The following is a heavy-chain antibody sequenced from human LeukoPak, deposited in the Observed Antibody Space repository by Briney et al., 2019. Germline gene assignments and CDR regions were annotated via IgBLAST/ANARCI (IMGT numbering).Heavy chain of an antibody. CDR3: AKGQRWESPHYLDS. Sequence: GGSLRLSCAASGFTFSSYAMSWVRQAPGKGLEWVSAISGSGGSTYYADSVRGRFTISRDNSKNTLYVQMNSLRDEDTALYYCAKGQRWESPHYLDSWGQGTLVTVSS. J-gene: IGHJ4*02. D-gene: IGHD1-26*01. V-gene: IGHV3-23*01. CDR1: GFTFSSYA. CDR2: ISGSGGST.